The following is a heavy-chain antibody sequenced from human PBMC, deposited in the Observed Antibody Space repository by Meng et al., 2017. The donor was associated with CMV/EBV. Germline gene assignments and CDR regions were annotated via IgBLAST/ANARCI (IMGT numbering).Heavy chain of an antibody. V-gene: IGHV4-34*01. CDR1: GGSFSGYY. Sequence: QVQVQQWGAGLVKPSEPLSLTCAVYGGSFSGYYWSWIRQPPGKGLEWIGEINHSGSTNYNPSLKSRVTISVDTSKNQFSLKLSSVTAADTAVYYCARGVGATGKADYWGQGTLVTVSS. D-gene: IGHD1-26*01. CDR3: ARGVGATGKADY. J-gene: IGHJ4*02. CDR2: INHSGST.